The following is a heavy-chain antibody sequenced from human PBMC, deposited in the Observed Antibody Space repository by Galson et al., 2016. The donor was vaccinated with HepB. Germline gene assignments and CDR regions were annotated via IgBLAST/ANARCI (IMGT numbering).Heavy chain of an antibody. J-gene: IGHJ6*04. CDR2: ISGSGSGT. CDR1: GFTFSDYA. V-gene: IGHV3-23*01. CDR3: ARVSRPGISAPRYGMDV. Sequence: SLRLSCAASGFTFSDYAMTWVRQAPGKGLEWVSSISGSGSGTYIGDSVKGRFDVSRDNSKNTLFLHMKNLGAEDTALYYCARVSRPGISAPRYGMDVWGRGTTVTVSS. D-gene: IGHD6-13*01.